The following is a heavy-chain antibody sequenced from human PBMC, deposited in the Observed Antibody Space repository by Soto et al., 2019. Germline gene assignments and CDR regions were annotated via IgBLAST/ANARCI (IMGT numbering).Heavy chain of an antibody. CDR2: IYNSVIT. CDR1: GASVSSGNQY. J-gene: IGHJ6*02. CDR3: ARGDVAYYYGSGSYYSPYYYYGMDV. D-gene: IGHD3-10*01. V-gene: IGHV4-61*01. Sequence: SETLSLTCTVSGASVSSGNQYWSWIRQPPGKRLEWIGFIYNSVITNYSPSLKSRVSISADTSRNQFSLKMSSVTAADTAVYYCARGDVAYYYGSGSYYSPYYYYGMDVWGQGTTVTVSS.